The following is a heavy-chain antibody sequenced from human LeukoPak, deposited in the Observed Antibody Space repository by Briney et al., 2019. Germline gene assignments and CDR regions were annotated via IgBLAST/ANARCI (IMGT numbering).Heavy chain of an antibody. V-gene: IGHV3-23*01. Sequence: GGSLRLSCAASGFTFSSYAMSWVRQAPGKGLEWVSAISGSGGSAYYADSVQGRFTISRDNSKSTLCLQMNSLRAEDTAVYYCAKQLGYCSDGSCYFPYWGQGTLVTVSS. CDR2: ISGSGGSA. D-gene: IGHD2-15*01. CDR3: AKQLGYCSDGSCYFPY. CDR1: GFTFSSYA. J-gene: IGHJ4*02.